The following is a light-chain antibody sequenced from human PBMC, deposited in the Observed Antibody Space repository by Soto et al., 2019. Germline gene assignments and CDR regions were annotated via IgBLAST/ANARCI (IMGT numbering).Light chain of an antibody. J-gene: IGKJ1*01. Sequence: EIVLTQSPATLSVSPGGRATLSCRASQNVMYNLAWYQQKPGQAPRLLVYGASTRATDAPPRFRGSASGTEFSLTISSLQSEDYATYFCQQYSSWPRTFGQGSRVEIK. CDR3: QQYSSWPRT. CDR1: QNVMYN. CDR2: GAS. V-gene: IGKV3-15*01.